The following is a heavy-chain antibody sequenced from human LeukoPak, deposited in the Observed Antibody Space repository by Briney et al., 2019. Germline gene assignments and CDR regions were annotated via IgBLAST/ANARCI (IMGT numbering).Heavy chain of an antibody. Sequence: GASVTVSCKASGGTFSSYAISWVRQAPGQGLEWMGGIIPIFGTANYAQKFQGRVTITADESTSTAYMELSSLRSEDTAVYYRAREVRFLEWPVNWFDPWGQGTLVTVSS. J-gene: IGHJ5*02. CDR2: IIPIFGTA. CDR1: GGTFSSYA. D-gene: IGHD3-3*01. CDR3: AREVRFLEWPVNWFDP. V-gene: IGHV1-69*01.